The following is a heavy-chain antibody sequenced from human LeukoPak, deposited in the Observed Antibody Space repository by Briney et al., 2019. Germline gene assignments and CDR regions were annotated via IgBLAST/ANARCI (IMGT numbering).Heavy chain of an antibody. V-gene: IGHV1-46*01. CDR2: INPSGGST. J-gene: IGHJ6*02. CDR1: GYTFTSDY. CDR3: AREATYYGSGSNYGMDV. Sequence: XSVTVSCKASGYTFTSDYMHWVRQAPGQGLEWMGIINPSGGSTSYAQKFQGRVTMTRDTSTSTVYMELSSLRSEDTAVYYCAREATYYGSGSNYGMDVWGQGTTVTVSS. D-gene: IGHD3-10*01.